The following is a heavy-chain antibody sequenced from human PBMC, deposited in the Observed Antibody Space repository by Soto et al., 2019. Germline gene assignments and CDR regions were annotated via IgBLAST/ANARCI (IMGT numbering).Heavy chain of an antibody. V-gene: IGHV3-48*04. CDR1: GFTFSSYS. CDR2: ISSSSSTI. Sequence: GGSLRLSCAASGFTFSSYSMNWVRQAPGKGLEWVSYISSSSSTIYYADSVKGRFTISRDNAKNSLYLQMNSLRAEDMAVYYCARALYDILTGYYDAFDIWGQGTMVTVSS. J-gene: IGHJ3*02. D-gene: IGHD3-9*01. CDR3: ARALYDILTGYYDAFDI.